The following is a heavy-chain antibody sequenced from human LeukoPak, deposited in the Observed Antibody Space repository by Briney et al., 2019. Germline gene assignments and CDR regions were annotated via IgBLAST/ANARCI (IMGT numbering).Heavy chain of an antibody. V-gene: IGHV3-74*01. CDR2: MNSAGTTI. Sequence: GGSLRLSCAASGFTISGFWMHWVRQVPGEGLVWVARMNSAGTTINYADSVKGRFTISRDNVRNTLHLQMNNLILECTTVYFCIREVQVRASASLGLWGRGTLVTVS. CDR1: GFTISGFW. J-gene: IGHJ4*01. D-gene: IGHD1-1*01. CDR3: IREVQVRASASLGL.